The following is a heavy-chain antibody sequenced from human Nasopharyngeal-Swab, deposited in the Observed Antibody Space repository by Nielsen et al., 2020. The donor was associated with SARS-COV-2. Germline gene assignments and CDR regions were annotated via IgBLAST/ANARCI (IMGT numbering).Heavy chain of an antibody. Sequence: SETLSLTCSVSGGSFNGFYWNWIRQAQGKGLEWIGEINHNERTNYNPSLKSRIAMLVDTSNNKVSLKVSSVSAGDTAVYYCARAGRVGDAYTGLDVWGQGTTVTVSS. V-gene: IGHV4-34*01. CDR2: INHNERT. J-gene: IGHJ6*02. CDR3: ARAGRVGDAYTGLDV. CDR1: GGSFNGFY. D-gene: IGHD5-24*01.